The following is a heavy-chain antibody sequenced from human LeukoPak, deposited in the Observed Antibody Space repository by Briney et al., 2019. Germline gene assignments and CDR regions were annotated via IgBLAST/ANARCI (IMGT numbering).Heavy chain of an antibody. V-gene: IGHV4-4*07. CDR3: ARGDSWNSYYYYYMDV. J-gene: IGHJ6*03. CDR1: GGSISSYY. Sequence: SETLSLTCTVSGGSISSYYWSWIRQPAGKGLEWIGRIYTSGSTNYNPSLKSRVTMSVDTSKNQFSLKLSSVTDEDTAVYYCARGDSWNSYYYYYMDVWGKGTTVTVSS. D-gene: IGHD1-7*01. CDR2: IYTSGST.